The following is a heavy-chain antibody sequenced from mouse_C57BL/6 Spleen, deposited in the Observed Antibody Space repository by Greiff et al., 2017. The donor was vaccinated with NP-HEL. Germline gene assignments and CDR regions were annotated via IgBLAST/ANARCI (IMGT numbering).Heavy chain of an antibody. CDR2: FYPGSGSI. J-gene: IGHJ3*01. CDR3: ARHEDIYYVYDKAWFAY. V-gene: IGHV1-62-2*01. D-gene: IGHD2-2*01. Sequence: QVQLQQSGAELVKPGASVKLSCKASGYTFTEYTIHWVKQRSGQGLEWIGWFYPGSGSIKYNEKFKDKATLTADKSSSTVYMELSRLTSEDSAVYFCARHEDIYYVYDKAWFAYWGQGTLVTVSA. CDR1: GYTFTEYT.